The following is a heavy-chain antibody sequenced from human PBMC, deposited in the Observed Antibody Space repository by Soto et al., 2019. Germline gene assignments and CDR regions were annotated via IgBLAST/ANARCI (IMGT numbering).Heavy chain of an antibody. CDR3: TTAPLYYYYGMDV. Sequence: GGSLRLSCAASGFTFSNAWMSWVRQAPGKGLEWVGRIKSKTDGGTTDYAAPVKGRFTISRDDSKNTLYLQMNSLKTEDTAVYYCTTAPLYYYYGMDVWGQGTTVTVSS. V-gene: IGHV3-15*01. CDR1: GFTFSNAW. J-gene: IGHJ6*02. CDR2: IKSKTDGGTT.